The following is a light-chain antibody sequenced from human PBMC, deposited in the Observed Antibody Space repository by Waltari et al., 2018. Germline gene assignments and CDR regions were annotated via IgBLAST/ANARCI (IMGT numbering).Light chain of an antibody. CDR3: QQHDNLPLT. CDR1: QAISSW. J-gene: IGKJ4*01. CDR2: AAS. Sequence: DIQMIQSPSSVSTSVGDRVTITCRASQAISSWLAWYQQKPGKAPKLLIYAASSLQSGVPSRFSGSGFGTDFTLTISSLQPEDFATYYCQQHDNLPLTFGGGTKVEIK. V-gene: IGKV1-12*01.